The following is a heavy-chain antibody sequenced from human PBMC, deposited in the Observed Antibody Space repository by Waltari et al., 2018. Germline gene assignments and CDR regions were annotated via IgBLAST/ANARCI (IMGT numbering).Heavy chain of an antibody. CDR3: AREVTKVELGRRLPHFFDS. J-gene: IGHJ4*02. CDR1: GDSITLYSFS. V-gene: IGHV4-61*02. Sequence: QVQLQESGPGLVQPSQTLSLTCTVSGDSITLYSFSWTWVRQPAGKGLEWIGRFYSSEYINYNPSLKSRVTISRDTSKKQFFLKLTSVTAADTAFYYCAREVTKVELGRRLPHFFDSWGQGTLVTVSS. D-gene: IGHD7-27*01. CDR2: FYSSEYI.